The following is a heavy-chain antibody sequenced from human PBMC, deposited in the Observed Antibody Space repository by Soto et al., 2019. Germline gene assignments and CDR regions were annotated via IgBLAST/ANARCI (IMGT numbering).Heavy chain of an antibody. CDR3: ARGGYCTNGVCRTVYYFDY. CDR2: IYTSGST. V-gene: IGHV4-4*07. CDR1: GGSISSYY. Sequence: SETLSLTCTVSGGSISSYYWSWIRQPAGKGLEWIGRIYTSGSTNYNPSLKSRVTMSVDTSKNQFSLKLSSVTAADTAAYYCARGGYCTNGVCRTVYYFDYWGQGTLVTVSS. J-gene: IGHJ4*02. D-gene: IGHD2-8*01.